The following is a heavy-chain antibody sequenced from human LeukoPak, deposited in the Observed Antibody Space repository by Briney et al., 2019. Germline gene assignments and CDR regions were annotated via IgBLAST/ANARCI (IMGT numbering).Heavy chain of an antibody. J-gene: IGHJ4*02. V-gene: IGHV4-59*08. CDR1: GGSISSYY. CDR2: IYYSGST. D-gene: IGHD3-10*01. Sequence: SETLSLTCTVSGGSISSYYWSWIRQPPGKGLEWIGYIYYSGSTNYNPSLKSRVTISVDTSKNQFSLNLSSVTAADTAVYYCARLVYYGSGGYYYFDYWGQGSLVTVSS. CDR3: ARLVYYGSGGYYYFDY.